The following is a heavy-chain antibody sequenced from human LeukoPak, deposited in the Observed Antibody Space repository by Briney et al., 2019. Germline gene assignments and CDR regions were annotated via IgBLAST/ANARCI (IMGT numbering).Heavy chain of an antibody. CDR2: ISSSSSTI. D-gene: IGHD4-17*01. V-gene: IGHV3-48*01. CDR3: ARGYGDYVDWFDP. CDR1: GFTFSSYS. J-gene: IGHJ5*02. Sequence: GGSLRLSCAASGFTFSSYSMHWVRQAPGKGLEWVSYISSSSSTIYYADSVKGRFTISRDNAKNSLYLQMNSLRAEDTAVYYCARGYGDYVDWFDPWGQGTLVTVSS.